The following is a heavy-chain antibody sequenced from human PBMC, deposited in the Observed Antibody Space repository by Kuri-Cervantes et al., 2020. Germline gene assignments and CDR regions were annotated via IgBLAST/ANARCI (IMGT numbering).Heavy chain of an antibody. CDR1: GFTFSDHY. V-gene: IGHV3-72*01. D-gene: IGHD1-26*01. CDR2: IRNKANSHTT. CDR3: ARGGIVGAKGYFDY. Sequence: GESLKISCEASGFTFSDHYMDWVRQAPGKGLEWVGRIRNKANSHTTEYAVSVKGRFTISRDDSKNSVYLEMNSLKTEDTAVYQCARGGIVGAKGYFDYWGQGALVTVSS. J-gene: IGHJ4*02.